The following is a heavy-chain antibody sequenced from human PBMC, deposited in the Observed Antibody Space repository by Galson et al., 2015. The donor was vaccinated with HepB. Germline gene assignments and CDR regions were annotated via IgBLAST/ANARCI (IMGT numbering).Heavy chain of an antibody. CDR3: ARDPAVVPAVYYYYMDV. V-gene: IGHV3-33*01. Sequence: SLRLSCAASGFTFSSYGMHWVRQAPGKGLEWVTVIWYDGSNKYYADSVKGRFTISRDNSKNTLYLQMNSLRAEDTAVYYCARDPAVVPAVYYYYMDVWGKGTTVTVSS. D-gene: IGHD2-2*01. J-gene: IGHJ6*03. CDR1: GFTFSSYG. CDR2: IWYDGSNK.